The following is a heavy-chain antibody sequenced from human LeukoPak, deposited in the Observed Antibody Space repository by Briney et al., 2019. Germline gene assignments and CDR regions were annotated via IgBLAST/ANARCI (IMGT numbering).Heavy chain of an antibody. CDR3: ARGRDYGDTWFDP. CDR1: GGSISSYY. D-gene: IGHD4-17*01. J-gene: IGHJ5*02. Sequence: SETLSLTCTVSGGSISSYYWSWIRQPPGKGLEWIGYTYYSGSTNYNPSLKSRGTISVDTSKNQFSLKLSSVTAADTAVYYCARGRDYGDTWFDPWGQGTLVTVSS. V-gene: IGHV4-59*01. CDR2: TYYSGST.